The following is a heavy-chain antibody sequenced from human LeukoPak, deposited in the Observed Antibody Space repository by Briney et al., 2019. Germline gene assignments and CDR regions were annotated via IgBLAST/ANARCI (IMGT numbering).Heavy chain of an antibody. CDR1: GYTFTSYY. CDR3: ASALRGYSSSWYDFDAFDI. V-gene: IGHV1-46*01. CDR2: INPSGGST. J-gene: IGHJ3*02. Sequence: ASVKVSCKASGYTFTSYYMHWVRQAPGQGLEWMGIINPSGGSTSYAQKFQGRVTMTRDMSTSTVYMELSSLRSEDTAVYYCASALRGYSSSWYDFDAFDIWGQGTMVTVSS. D-gene: IGHD6-13*01.